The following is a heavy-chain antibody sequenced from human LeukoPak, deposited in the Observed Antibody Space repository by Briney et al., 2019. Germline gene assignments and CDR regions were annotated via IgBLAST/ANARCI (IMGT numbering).Heavy chain of an antibody. CDR2: INHSGST. CDR3: AREDTAMAIDY. D-gene: IGHD5-18*01. CDR1: GGSFSGYY. J-gene: IGHJ4*02. V-gene: IGHV4-34*01. Sequence: SETLSLTCAVYGGSFSGYYWSWIRQPPGKGLEWIGEINHSGSTNYNPSLKSRVTISVDTSKNQFSLKLSSVTAADTAVYYCAREDTAMAIDYWGQGTLVTVSS.